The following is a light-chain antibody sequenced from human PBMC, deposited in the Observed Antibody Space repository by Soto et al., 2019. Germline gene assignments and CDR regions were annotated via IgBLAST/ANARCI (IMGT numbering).Light chain of an antibody. CDR1: SSDVGGHNY. CDR2: DVS. J-gene: IGLJ1*01. CDR3: SPYASGNTFYV. Sequence: QSALTQPASVTGSPGQSITISCTGTSSDVGGHNYVSWYQQHPGKAPKLLIHDVSNRPSGVSNRFSGSKSGNTASLTISGLQAEDEAEYFCSPYASGNTFYVFGTGTKLTVL. V-gene: IGLV2-14*01.